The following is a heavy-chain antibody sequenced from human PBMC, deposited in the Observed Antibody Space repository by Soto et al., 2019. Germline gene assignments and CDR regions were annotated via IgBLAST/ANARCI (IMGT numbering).Heavy chain of an antibody. CDR1: GFTFSSYA. D-gene: IGHD2-2*01. CDR3: AKTRYCSSTSCESEDYYYYMDV. CDR2: ISGSGGST. Sequence: PGGSLRLSCAASGFTFSSYAMSWVRQAPGKGLEWVSAISGSGGSTYYADSVKGRFTISRDNSKNTLYLQMNSLRAEDTAVYYCAKTRYCSSTSCESEDYYYYMDVWGKGTTVTVSS. V-gene: IGHV3-23*01. J-gene: IGHJ6*03.